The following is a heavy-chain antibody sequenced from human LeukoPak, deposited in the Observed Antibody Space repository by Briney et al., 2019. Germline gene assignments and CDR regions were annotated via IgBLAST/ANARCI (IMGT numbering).Heavy chain of an antibody. D-gene: IGHD4-23*01. CDR3: ARDLGGSGPTPIDY. V-gene: IGHV3-74*01. Sequence: GGSLRLSCEGSAFIFSGHWMNWVRQTPGKGLVWVSRVSSDGRNIIYADSVKGRFTVSRDNAKNTLYLQMNSLRVEDTAVYYCARDLGGSGPTPIDYWGQGTLVTVSS. J-gene: IGHJ4*02. CDR2: VSSDGRNI. CDR1: AFIFSGHW.